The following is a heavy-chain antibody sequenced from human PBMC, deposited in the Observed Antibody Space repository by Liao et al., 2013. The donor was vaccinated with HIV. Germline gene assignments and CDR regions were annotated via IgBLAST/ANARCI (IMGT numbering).Heavy chain of an antibody. CDR2: INHTGST. J-gene: IGHJ4*02. V-gene: IGHV4-34*01. Sequence: QVQLQQWGAGLLKPSETLSLTCAVYGGSFSGYYWSWIRQTPGKGLDWIGEINHTGSTNYNPSLKSRVTISIDTSKNQFSLKVSSVTAADTAVYYCARGRVIDYWGQGTLVTVYS. CDR3: ARGRVIDY. CDR1: GGSFSGYY.